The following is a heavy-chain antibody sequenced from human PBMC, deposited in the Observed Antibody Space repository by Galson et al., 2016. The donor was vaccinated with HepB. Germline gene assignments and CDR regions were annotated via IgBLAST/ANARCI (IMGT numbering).Heavy chain of an antibody. CDR2: ITRSGGTT. CDR3: VREGPEVGTAPFDI. D-gene: IGHD2-2*01. Sequence: SLRLSCAASGFTFNNYDMHWFRQAPGKGLEWVSYITRSGGTTLYADSVKGRFTISRDNAKNSLYLQMNSLSDEDTAVYYCVREGPEVGTAPFDIWGLGTMVTVSS. V-gene: IGHV3-48*02. J-gene: IGHJ3*02. CDR1: GFTFNNYD.